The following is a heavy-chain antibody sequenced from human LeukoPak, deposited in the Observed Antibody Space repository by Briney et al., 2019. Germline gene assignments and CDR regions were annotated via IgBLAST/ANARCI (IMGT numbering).Heavy chain of an antibody. CDR3: AKAAHYYGSGSYSVY. CDR1: GFTFSSYA. D-gene: IGHD3-10*01. V-gene: IGHV3-23*01. Sequence: GGSLRLSCAASGFTFSSYAMSWVRQAPGKGLEWVSAISGSSGSTYYADSVKGRFTISRDNSKNTLYLQMTSLRAEDTAIYYCAKAAHYYGSGSYSVYWGQGTLVTVSS. CDR2: ISGSSGST. J-gene: IGHJ4*02.